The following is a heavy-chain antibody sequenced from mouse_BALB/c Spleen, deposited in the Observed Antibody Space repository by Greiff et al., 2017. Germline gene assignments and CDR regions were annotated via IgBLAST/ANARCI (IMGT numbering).Heavy chain of an antibody. CDR2: FYPGSGSI. J-gene: IGHJ3*01. CDR3: ARHEDRYAWFAY. D-gene: IGHD2-14*01. V-gene: IGHV1-62-2*01. Sequence: VQLQQSGAELVKPGASVKLSCTASGYTFTEYIIHWVKQRPGQGLEWIGWFYPGSGSIKYNEKFKDKATLTADKSSSTVYMELSRLTSEDSAVYFCARHEDRYAWFAYWGQGTLVTVSA. CDR1: GYTFTEYI.